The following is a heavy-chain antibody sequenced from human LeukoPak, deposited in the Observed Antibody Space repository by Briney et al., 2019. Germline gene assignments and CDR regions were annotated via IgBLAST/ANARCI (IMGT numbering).Heavy chain of an antibody. CDR2: IYHSGST. J-gene: IGHJ4*02. V-gene: IGHV4-30-2*01. CDR1: GGSISSGGYS. CDR3: ARGAHSGYDDSYYFDY. Sequence: SETLSLTCAVSGGSISSGGYSWSWIRQPPGKGLEWIGNIYHSGSTYYNPSLKSRVTISVDRSKNQFSLKLSSVTAADTAVYYCARGAHSGYDDSYYFDYWGQGTLVTVSS. D-gene: IGHD5-12*01.